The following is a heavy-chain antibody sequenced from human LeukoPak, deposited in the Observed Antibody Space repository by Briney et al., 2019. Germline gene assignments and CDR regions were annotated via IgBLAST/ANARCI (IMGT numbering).Heavy chain of an antibody. CDR2: ITGSGGAV. J-gene: IGHJ4*02. V-gene: IGHV3-48*03. Sequence: GGSLRLSCAASEFTFSSYDIIWVRQAPGKGLEWVSWITGSGGAVKYTDSVKGRFTISRDNAKKSVHLQMNSLRVEDTAVYYCARNGGGLDYWGQGTLVTVSS. CDR3: ARNGGGLDY. D-gene: IGHD3-16*01. CDR1: EFTFSSYD.